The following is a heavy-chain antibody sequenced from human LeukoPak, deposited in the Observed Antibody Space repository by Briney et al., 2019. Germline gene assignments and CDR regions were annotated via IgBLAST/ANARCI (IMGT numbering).Heavy chain of an antibody. Sequence: SGGPLSLPCAASGFTFSKNPMTWSRQPPGRGLEGFSALSGSGSTYYADSVEGRFTISRDNSKNTLYLQMNSLRAEDTAVYYCAKGGPSSGWFFGDAFDIWGQGTMVTVSS. CDR2: LSGSGST. J-gene: IGHJ3*02. CDR1: GFTFSKNP. V-gene: IGHV3-23*01. D-gene: IGHD6-19*01. CDR3: AKGGPSSGWFFGDAFDI.